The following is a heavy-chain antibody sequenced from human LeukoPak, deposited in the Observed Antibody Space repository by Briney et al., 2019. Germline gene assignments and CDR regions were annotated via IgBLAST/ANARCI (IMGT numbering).Heavy chain of an antibody. Sequence: GGSLRLSRAAPGFTFSSYEMNWVPQAPGTGREWVSYISSSGSTIYYADSVKGRFTTSRDNAKNSLYLQMNSLRAEDTAVYYCARCVGLWSYQFDYWGQGTLVTVSS. CDR3: ARCVGLWSYQFDY. J-gene: IGHJ4*02. CDR2: ISSSGSTI. V-gene: IGHV3-48*03. CDR1: GFTFSSYE. D-gene: IGHD5-18*01.